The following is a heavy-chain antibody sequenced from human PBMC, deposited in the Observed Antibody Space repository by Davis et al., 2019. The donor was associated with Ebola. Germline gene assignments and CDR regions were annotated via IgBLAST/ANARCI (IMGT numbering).Heavy chain of an antibody. J-gene: IGHJ4*02. CDR3: AREGGDFDY. CDR2: IKQDGSER. Sequence: GESLRLSCAASGFTLSNYWMSWVRQAPGKGLEWVANIKQDGSERYYVDSVKGRFTISRDNAKNSLYLQMNSLRAEDTAVYYCAREGGDFDYWGQGTLVTVSS. CDR1: GFTLSNYW. D-gene: IGHD3-16*01. V-gene: IGHV3-7*03.